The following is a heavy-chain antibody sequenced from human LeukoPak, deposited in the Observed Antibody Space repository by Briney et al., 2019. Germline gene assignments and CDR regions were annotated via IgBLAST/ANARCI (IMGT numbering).Heavy chain of an antibody. CDR1: GYTFTGYY. Sequence: ASVKVSCKASGYTFTGYYMHWVRQAPGQGIEWMGWINPNSGGTNYAQKFQGRVTMTRDTSISTAYMELSRLRSDDTAVYYCARGRYYDILTGYYPLDYWGRGTLVTVSS. CDR3: ARGRYYDILTGYYPLDY. D-gene: IGHD3-9*01. V-gene: IGHV1-2*02. J-gene: IGHJ4*02. CDR2: INPNSGGT.